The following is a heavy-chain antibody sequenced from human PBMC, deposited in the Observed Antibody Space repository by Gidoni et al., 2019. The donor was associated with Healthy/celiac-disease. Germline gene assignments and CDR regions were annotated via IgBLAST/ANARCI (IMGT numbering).Heavy chain of an antibody. Sequence: EVQLVESGGGLVKPGGSLRLSCAASGFTFSNAWMGWVRQAPGKGLEWVGRIKSKTDGGTTDYAAPVKGRFTISRDDSKNTLYLQMNSLKTEDTAVYYCTTDFDLGYGDFLWDYFDYWGQGTLVTVSS. CDR2: IKSKTDGGTT. D-gene: IGHD4-17*01. J-gene: IGHJ4*02. CDR1: GFTFSNAW. CDR3: TTDFDLGYGDFLWDYFDY. V-gene: IGHV3-15*01.